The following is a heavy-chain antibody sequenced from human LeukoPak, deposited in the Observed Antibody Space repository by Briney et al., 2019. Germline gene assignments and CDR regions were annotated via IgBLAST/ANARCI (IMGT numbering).Heavy chain of an antibody. CDR2: IIPILGIA. V-gene: IGHV1-69*04. CDR1: GYTFTSYA. D-gene: IGHD3-10*02. J-gene: IGHJ6*02. Sequence: GASVKVSCKASGYTFTSYAISWVRQAPGQGVEWMGRIIPILGIANYAQKFQGRVTITADKSTSTAYMELSSLRSEDTAVYYCARIDVRGVVPPEDGMDVWGQGTTVTVSS. CDR3: ARIDVRGVVPPEDGMDV.